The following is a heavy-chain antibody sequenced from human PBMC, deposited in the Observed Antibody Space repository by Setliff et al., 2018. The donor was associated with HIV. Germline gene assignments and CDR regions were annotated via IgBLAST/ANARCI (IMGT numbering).Heavy chain of an antibody. D-gene: IGHD6-19*01. CDR3: AKGVAGLQYYYYYMDV. V-gene: IGHV4-34*01. CDR2: ITHSGST. J-gene: IGHJ6*03. Sequence: SETLSLTCAVYGGSFSGYYWTWIRRPPGKGLEWIGEITHSGSTKYNPSLETRVTISVDTSKNQFSLKLSSVTAADTAVYYCAKGVAGLQYYYYYMDVGGKG. CDR1: GGSFSGYY.